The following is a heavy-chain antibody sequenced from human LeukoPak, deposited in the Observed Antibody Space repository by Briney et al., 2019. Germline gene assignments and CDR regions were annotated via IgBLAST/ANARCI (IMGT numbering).Heavy chain of an antibody. CDR1: GYTFTSYA. V-gene: IGHV1-2*02. CDR2: INPNSGGT. CDR3: ARDAKDIVLMVYGMPSQMDV. D-gene: IGHD2-8*01. Sequence: GASVKVSCKASGYTFTSYAMHWVRQAPGQRLEWMGWINPNSGGTNYAQKFQGRVTMTRDTSISTAYMELSRLRSDDTAVYYCARDAKDIVLMVYGMPSQMDVWGKGTTVTVSS. J-gene: IGHJ6*04.